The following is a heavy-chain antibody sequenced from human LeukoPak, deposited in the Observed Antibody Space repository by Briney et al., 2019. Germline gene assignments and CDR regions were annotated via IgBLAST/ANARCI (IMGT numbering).Heavy chain of an antibody. CDR3: ASLDY. CDR1: GFTFSIYW. J-gene: IGHJ4*02. Sequence: GGSLRLSCAASGFTFSIYWVHWVRQAPGKGLVWVSSISSDGSSTSYADSVKGRFTTSRDNAKNTLYLRMNTLRAEDTAVYYCASLDYWGQGTPVTVSS. CDR2: ISSDGSST. V-gene: IGHV3-74*01.